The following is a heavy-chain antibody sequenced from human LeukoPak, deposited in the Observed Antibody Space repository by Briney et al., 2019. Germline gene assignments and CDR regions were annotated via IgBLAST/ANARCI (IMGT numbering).Heavy chain of an antibody. CDR1: GYTFTSYY. D-gene: IGHD3-9*01. J-gene: IGHJ4*02. CDR3: ARLRFLSFDRFDY. CDR2: INPNSGGT. Sequence: ASVKVSCKASGYTFTSYYMHWVRQAPGQGLEWMGWINPNSGGTNYAQKFQGRVTMTRDTSISTAYMELSRLRSDDTAVYYCARLRFLSFDRFDYWGQGTLVTVSS. V-gene: IGHV1-2*02.